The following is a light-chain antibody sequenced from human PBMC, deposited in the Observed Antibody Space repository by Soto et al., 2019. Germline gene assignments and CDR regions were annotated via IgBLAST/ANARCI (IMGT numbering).Light chain of an antibody. CDR3: CSHSASYTFV. Sequence: QSALTQPRSVSGSPGQSVTISCTGTSSDVGGYNCVSWYQQHPGKAPQLMIYDVTQRPSGVPDRFSGSKSGNTASLTISGLQAEDEADYYCCSHSASYTFVFGPGTKLTVL. V-gene: IGLV2-11*01. CDR1: SSDVGGYNC. J-gene: IGLJ1*01. CDR2: DVT.